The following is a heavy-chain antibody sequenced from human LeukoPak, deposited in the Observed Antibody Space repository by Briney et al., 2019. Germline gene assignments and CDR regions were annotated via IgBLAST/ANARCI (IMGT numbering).Heavy chain of an antibody. J-gene: IGHJ4*02. CDR3: ARGLRGGLNDY. CDR2: INHSGST. D-gene: IGHD3-16*01. Sequence: SETLSLTCAVYGVSFSGYYWSWIRQPPGKGLEWIGEINHSGSTYYNPSLKSRVTISVDTSKNQFSLKLSSVTAADTAVYYCARGLRGGLNDYWGQGTLVTVSS. V-gene: IGHV4-34*09. CDR1: GVSFSGYY.